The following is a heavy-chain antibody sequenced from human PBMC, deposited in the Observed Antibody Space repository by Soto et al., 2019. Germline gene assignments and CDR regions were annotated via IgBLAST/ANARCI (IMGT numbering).Heavy chain of an antibody. Sequence: QVQLQESGPGLVKPSQTLSLTCTVSGDSIGTGGYYWDWIRQHPGKGPEWIGYIHYSGHTYYTPSLKSRLTISLDTSKNQFSLHLSSVTAADTAVYYCATNHDDISGRTPLLFDSWGQGTLVTVSS. CDR2: IHYSGHT. D-gene: IGHD3-22*01. V-gene: IGHV4-31*03. CDR3: ATNHDDISGRTPLLFDS. J-gene: IGHJ4*02. CDR1: GDSIGTGGYY.